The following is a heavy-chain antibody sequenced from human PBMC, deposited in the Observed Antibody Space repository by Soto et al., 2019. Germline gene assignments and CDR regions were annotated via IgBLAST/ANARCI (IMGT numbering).Heavy chain of an antibody. V-gene: IGHV3-23*01. Sequence: GGSLRLSCAASGFTFSSYAMSWVRQAPGKGLEWVSAISGSGGSTYYADSVKGRFTISRDNSKNTLYLQMNSLRAADTAVYDCAKLDSTVTNPRYFQHWGQGTLVTVSS. CDR2: ISGSGGST. CDR3: AKLDSTVTNPRYFQH. D-gene: IGHD4-17*01. J-gene: IGHJ1*01. CDR1: GFTFSSYA.